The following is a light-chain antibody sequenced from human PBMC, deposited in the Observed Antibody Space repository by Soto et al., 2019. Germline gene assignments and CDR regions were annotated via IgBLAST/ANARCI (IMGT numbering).Light chain of an antibody. Sequence: IQMPQSPSSVSASVGDRVTITCRASQDVKSWLAWYQQTPGKAPKLLIKAASTLHTGVPSTFSGSGAGTEFNFTISAVQPEDFATYYCQQGINFPLTFGEGTRVEIK. CDR3: QQGINFPLT. CDR1: QDVKSW. CDR2: AAS. V-gene: IGKV1-12*01. J-gene: IGKJ4*01.